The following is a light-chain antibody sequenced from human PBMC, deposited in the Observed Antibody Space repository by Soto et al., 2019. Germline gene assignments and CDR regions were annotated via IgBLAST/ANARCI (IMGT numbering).Light chain of an antibody. Sequence: EIVLTQSPGTLSLSPGERATLSCRASQSFSSSYLAWYQQKPVQAPRLLIYDASSRATGIPDRFSGGGSGTDFTLTISRLEPEDFAVYYCQQFSSYPLTFGGGTKVDI. CDR3: QQFSSYPLT. CDR2: DAS. CDR1: QSFSSSY. J-gene: IGKJ4*01. V-gene: IGKV3-20*01.